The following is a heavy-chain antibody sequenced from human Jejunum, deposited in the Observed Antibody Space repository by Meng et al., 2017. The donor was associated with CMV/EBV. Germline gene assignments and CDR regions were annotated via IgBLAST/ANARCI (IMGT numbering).Heavy chain of an antibody. J-gene: IGHJ4*02. CDR1: RGSITCAA. D-gene: IGHD3-10*01. Sequence: VSRGSITCAAWGWIRQSARKGLECIGSISSSGSTNYHPSLKSRVTISMDTSENQFSLKVSSVTAGDTAVYYCARWSGSGNYPFADYWGQGTLVTVSS. V-gene: IGHV4-59*01. CDR2: ISSSGST. CDR3: ARWSGSGNYPFADY.